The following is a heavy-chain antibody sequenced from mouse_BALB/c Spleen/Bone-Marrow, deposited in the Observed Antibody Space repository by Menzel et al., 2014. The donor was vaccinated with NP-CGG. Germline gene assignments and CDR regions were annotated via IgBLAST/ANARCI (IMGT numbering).Heavy chain of an antibody. CDR2: IDPANGNT. CDR1: GFNIKDTY. D-gene: IGHD2-1*01. Sequence: VQLKESGAELVKPGASVKLSCTASGFNIKDTYILWVKQRPEQGLEWIGRIDPANGNTKYGPKFQGKATITADTSSNTAYLQLSSLTSEDTAVYSCARGKGIYLGIAYWGQGTLVTVSA. CDR3: ARGKGIYLGIAY. J-gene: IGHJ3*01. V-gene: IGHV14-3*02.